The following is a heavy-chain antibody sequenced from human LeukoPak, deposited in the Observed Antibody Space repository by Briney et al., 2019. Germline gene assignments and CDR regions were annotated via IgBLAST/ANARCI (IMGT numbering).Heavy chain of an antibody. CDR2: IYTSGST. J-gene: IGHJ6*03. Sequence: PSETLSLTCTVSGGSISSYYWSWIRQPAGKGLEWIGRIYTSGSTNYNPSLKSRVTMSVDTSKNQFSPKLSSVTAADTAVYYCARAGADLDYDILTGYYYYYMDVWGKGTTVTVSS. D-gene: IGHD3-9*01. CDR3: ARAGADLDYDILTGYYYYYMDV. V-gene: IGHV4-4*07. CDR1: GGSISSYY.